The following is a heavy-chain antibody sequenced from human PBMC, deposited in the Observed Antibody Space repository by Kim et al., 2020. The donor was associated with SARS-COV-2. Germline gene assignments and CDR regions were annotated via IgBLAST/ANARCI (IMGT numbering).Heavy chain of an antibody. Sequence: SETLSLTCAVSGGSISSSNWWSWVRQPPGKGLEWIGEIYHSGSTNYNPSLKSRVTISVDKSKNQFSLKLSSVTAADTAVYYCARSMGSSGWSWERTPDAFDIWGQGTMVTVSS. V-gene: IGHV4-4*02. CDR1: GGSISSSNW. CDR3: ARSMGSSGWSWERTPDAFDI. J-gene: IGHJ3*02. CDR2: IYHSGST. D-gene: IGHD6-19*01.